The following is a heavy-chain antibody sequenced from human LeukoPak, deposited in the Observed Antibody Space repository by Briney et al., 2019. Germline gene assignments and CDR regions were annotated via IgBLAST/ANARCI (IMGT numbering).Heavy chain of an antibody. CDR1: GFTFDDYA. CDR2: ISWNSGSI. D-gene: IGHD3-22*01. J-gene: IGHJ4*02. CDR3: AQDHSVVITTGSDY. V-gene: IGHV3-9*01. Sequence: GGSLRLSCAASGFTFDDYAMHWVRQAPGKGLEWVSGISWNSGSIGYADSVKGRFTISRDNAKTSLYLQMNSLRAEDTALYYCAQDHSVVITTGSDYWGQGTLVTVSS.